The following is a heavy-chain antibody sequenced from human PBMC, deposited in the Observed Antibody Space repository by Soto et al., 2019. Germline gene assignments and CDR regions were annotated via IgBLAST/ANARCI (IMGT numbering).Heavy chain of an antibody. CDR2: ISWNSDSI. D-gene: IGHD2-2*01. Sequence: GGSLRLSCAASGFTFDDYAMHWVRQAPGKGLEWVSGISWNSDSIGYADTVKGRFTISRDNAKKSLYLQMNSLRAEDTALYYCAKETYQLLWGWNGMDVWGQGT. J-gene: IGHJ6*02. CDR3: AKETYQLLWGWNGMDV. V-gene: IGHV3-9*01. CDR1: GFTFDDYA.